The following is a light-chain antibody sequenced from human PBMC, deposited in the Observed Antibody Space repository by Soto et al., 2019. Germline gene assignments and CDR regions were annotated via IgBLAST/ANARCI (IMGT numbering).Light chain of an antibody. CDR1: SSNIGAGYD. CDR3: QSYDTTLSSPVV. Sequence: QSVLTQPPSVSGAPGQRVTTSCSGSSSNIGAGYDVHWYQQLPGTAPKLLIYGNNNRPSGVPDRFSGSKSGTSASLAITGLQAEDEADYYCQSYDTTLSSPVVFGGGTKLTVL. CDR2: GNN. V-gene: IGLV1-40*01. J-gene: IGLJ2*01.